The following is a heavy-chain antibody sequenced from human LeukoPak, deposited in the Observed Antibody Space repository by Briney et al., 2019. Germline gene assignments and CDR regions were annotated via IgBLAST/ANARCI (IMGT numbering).Heavy chain of an antibody. Sequence: GGSLRLSCAASGFTFSSYGLNWVRQAPGKGLEWVSTIGSGGHIYYEDSVKGRFTISRDNAKNSLYLQMNSLRAEDTAVYYCARDQDGGKYYYESSGYSHWGQGILVTVSS. V-gene: IGHV3-21*01. CDR1: GFTFSSYG. J-gene: IGHJ4*02. CDR3: ARDQDGGKYYYESSGYSH. D-gene: IGHD3-22*01. CDR2: IGSGGHI.